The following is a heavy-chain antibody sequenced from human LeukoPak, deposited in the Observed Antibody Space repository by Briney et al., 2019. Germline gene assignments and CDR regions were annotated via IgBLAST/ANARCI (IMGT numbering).Heavy chain of an antibody. J-gene: IGHJ6*03. CDR3: ARSVGDDILTGDYYYYYMDV. CDR2: IYYSGST. Sequence: SQTLSLTCTVSGGSISSGDYYWSWIRQPPGKGPEWIGYIYYSGSTYYNPSLKSRVTISVDTSKNQFSLKLSSVTAADTAVYYCARSVGDDILTGDYYYYYMDVWGKGTTVTVSS. CDR1: GGSISSGDYY. D-gene: IGHD3-9*01. V-gene: IGHV4-30-4*08.